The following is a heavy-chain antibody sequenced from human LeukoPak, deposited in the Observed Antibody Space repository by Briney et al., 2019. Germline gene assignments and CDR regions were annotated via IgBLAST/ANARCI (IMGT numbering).Heavy chain of an antibody. D-gene: IGHD3-10*01. CDR1: GGTFSSYA. Sequence: SVKVSCKASGGTFSSYAISWVRQAPGQGLEWMGGIIPIFGTANYAQKLQGRVTITADESTSTAYMELSSLRSEDTAVYYCARALWSGPVYYGMDVWGQGTTVTVSS. J-gene: IGHJ6*02. CDR3: ARALWSGPVYYGMDV. V-gene: IGHV1-69*13. CDR2: IIPIFGTA.